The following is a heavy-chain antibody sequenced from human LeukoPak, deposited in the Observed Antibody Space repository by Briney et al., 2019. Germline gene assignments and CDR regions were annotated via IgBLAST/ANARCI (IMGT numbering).Heavy chain of an antibody. J-gene: IGHJ6*02. CDR1: GYTFTSYG. Sequence: ATVKVSCKASGYTFTSYGINWVRQATGQGLEWMGWMNPNSGNTGYAQKFQGRVTMTRNTSISTAYMELSSLRSEDTAVYYCARVYYGSGSQYYYYGMDVWGQGTTVTVSS. D-gene: IGHD3-10*01. CDR3: ARVYYGSGSQYYYYGMDV. V-gene: IGHV1-8*01. CDR2: MNPNSGNT.